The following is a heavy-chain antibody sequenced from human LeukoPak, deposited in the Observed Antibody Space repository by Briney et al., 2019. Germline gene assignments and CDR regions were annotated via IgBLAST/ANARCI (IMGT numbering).Heavy chain of an antibody. CDR3: ARRGDYYDSSGHYYYYYYYMDV. D-gene: IGHD3-22*01. CDR2: ISGSGGST. J-gene: IGHJ6*03. V-gene: IGHV3-23*01. Sequence: GGSLRLSCAASGFTFSNAWMSWVRQAPGKGLEWVSAISGSGGSTYYADSVKGRFTISRDNSKNTLYLQMNSLRAEDTAVYYCARRGDYYDSSGHYYYYYYYMDVWGKGTTVTVSS. CDR1: GFTFSNAW.